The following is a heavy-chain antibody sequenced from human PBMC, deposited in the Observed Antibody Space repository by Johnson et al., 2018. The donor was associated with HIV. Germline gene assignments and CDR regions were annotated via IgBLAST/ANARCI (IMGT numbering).Heavy chain of an antibody. D-gene: IGHD3/OR15-3a*01. CDR3: AKAGDWSDAFDI. CDR2: ISGSGSNK. Sequence: VQLVESGGGVVQPGGSLRLSCAASGFTFSSYAMSWVRQAPGKGLEWVSAISGSGSNKYYADSVKGRFTISRDNSKNTLYLQMNSLRAEDTAVYYCAKAGDWSDAFDIWGQGTMVTVSS. V-gene: IGHV3-23*04. CDR1: GFTFSSYA. J-gene: IGHJ3*02.